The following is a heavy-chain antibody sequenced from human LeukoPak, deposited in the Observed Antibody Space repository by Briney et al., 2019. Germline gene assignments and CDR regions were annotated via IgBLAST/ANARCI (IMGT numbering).Heavy chain of an antibody. CDR3: AKDQGSSGYPTKFDF. V-gene: IGHV3-23*01. CDR2: ISGTGGGI. J-gene: IGHJ4*02. CDR1: GFTFSSYA. D-gene: IGHD6-19*01. Sequence: GGSLRLSCAASGFTFSSYAMTWVRKPPGKGLEWVSTISGTGGGIYYADFVKGRFTISRDNSKNTLYLQMNSLRAEDTAVYYCAKDQGSSGYPTKFDFWGQGTLVTVSS.